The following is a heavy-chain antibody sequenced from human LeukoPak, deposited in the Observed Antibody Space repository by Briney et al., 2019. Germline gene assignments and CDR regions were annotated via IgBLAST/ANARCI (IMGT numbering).Heavy chain of an antibody. V-gene: IGHV3-33*01. D-gene: IGHD2-21*02. J-gene: IGHJ4*02. CDR1: GFTFSSNA. CDR3: QRGQVETAIPGDY. CDR2: IWYDGSNK. Sequence: GGSLRLSCAASGFTFSSNAMHWVRQAPGKGLEWVAVIWYDGSNKYHADSVKGRFTISRDNSKNTLYLQMNSLRAEDTAVYYCQRGQVETAIPGDYWGQGTLVTVSS.